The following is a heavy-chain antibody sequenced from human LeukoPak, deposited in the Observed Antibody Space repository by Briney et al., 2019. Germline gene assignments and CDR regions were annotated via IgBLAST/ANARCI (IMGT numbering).Heavy chain of an antibody. V-gene: IGHV4-30-2*01. J-gene: IGHJ3*02. D-gene: IGHD3-16*02. Sequence: SETLSLTCAVSGGSISSGGYSWSWIRQPPGKGLEWIGYIYHSGSTYYNPSLKSRVTISVDGSKNQFSLKLSSVTAADTAVYYCARQITFGGVIAPDAFDIWGQGTMVTVSS. CDR2: IYHSGST. CDR1: GGSISSGGYS. CDR3: ARQITFGGVIAPDAFDI.